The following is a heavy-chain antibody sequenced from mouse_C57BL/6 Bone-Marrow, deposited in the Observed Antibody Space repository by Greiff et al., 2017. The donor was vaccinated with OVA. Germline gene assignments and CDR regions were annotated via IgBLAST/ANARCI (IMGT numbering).Heavy chain of an antibody. CDR3: ARSGYGYDGAWFAY. CDR2: IYPRSGNT. D-gene: IGHD2-2*01. Sequence: VQVVESGAELARPGASVKLSCKASGYTFTSYGISWVKQRTGQGLEWIGEIYPRSGNTDYNEKFKGKATLTADKSSSTAYLELRSLTSEDSAVYCCARSGYGYDGAWFAYWGQGTLVTVSA. V-gene: IGHV1-81*01. CDR1: GYTFTSYG. J-gene: IGHJ3*01.